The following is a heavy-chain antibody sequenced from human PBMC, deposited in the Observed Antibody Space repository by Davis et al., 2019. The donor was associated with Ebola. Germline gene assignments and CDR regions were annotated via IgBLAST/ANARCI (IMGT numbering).Heavy chain of an antibody. CDR1: GFIFSSYV. J-gene: IGHJ4*02. V-gene: IGHV3-21*01. Sequence: GGSLRLSCAASGFIFSSYVMSWVRQAPGKGLEWVSFISSSSNYIYYADSVKGRFTVSRDNSKNTLYLQMNNLRAEDTAVYYCARDGEYCTNGICSTYFDNWGQGTLVTVSS. CDR2: ISSSSNYI. D-gene: IGHD2-8*01. CDR3: ARDGEYCTNGICSTYFDN.